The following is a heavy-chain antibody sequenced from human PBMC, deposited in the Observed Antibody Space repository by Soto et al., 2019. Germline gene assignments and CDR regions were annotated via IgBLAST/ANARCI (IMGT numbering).Heavy chain of an antibody. V-gene: IGHV4-59*01. Sequence: SETLSLTCTVSGGSISSYYWSWIRQPPGKGLEWIGYIYYSGSTNYNPSLKGRVTISVDTSKNQFSLKLSSVTAADTAVYYCAREGRIVGAPYFDYWGQGTLVTVSS. CDR1: GGSISSYY. D-gene: IGHD1-26*01. CDR2: IYYSGST. CDR3: AREGRIVGAPYFDY. J-gene: IGHJ4*02.